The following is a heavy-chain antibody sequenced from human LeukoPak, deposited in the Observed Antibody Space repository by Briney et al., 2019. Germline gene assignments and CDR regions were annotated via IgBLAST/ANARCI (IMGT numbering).Heavy chain of an antibody. D-gene: IGHD2/OR15-2a*01. CDR1: GFIFSNKW. Sequence: GGSLRLSCAASGFIFSNKWMSWVRQAPGKGLEWLSCITETSTTYYIDSVEGRFTISRDNVKNSLYLQMNSLRDEDTAVYYCARGDTLSDLNAFDIWGQGTVVTVSS. CDR3: ARGDTLSDLNAFDI. J-gene: IGHJ3*02. CDR2: ITETSTT. V-gene: IGHV3-69-1*01.